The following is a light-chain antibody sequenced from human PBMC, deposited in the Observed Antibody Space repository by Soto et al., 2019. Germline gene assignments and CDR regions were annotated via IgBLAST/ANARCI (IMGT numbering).Light chain of an antibody. Sequence: EVVLTQSPGTVSLSPGERATLSCRASQSVTSNYLAWYQQKPGQAPRLLIYAASSRATGIPARFSGSGSGTAFALSISRLEPEDFSVYYCHRYGSSIKWTFGQVTKVEIK. V-gene: IGKV3-20*01. CDR2: AAS. CDR1: QSVTSNY. J-gene: IGKJ1*01. CDR3: HRYGSSIKWT.